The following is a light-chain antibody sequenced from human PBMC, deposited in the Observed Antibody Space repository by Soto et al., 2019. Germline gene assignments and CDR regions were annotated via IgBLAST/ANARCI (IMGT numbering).Light chain of an antibody. Sequence: EIVLTQSPCGLHLSPGERATLSCTASQSVSSSYLAWYQQNPGQASRLLIYGASSRATGIPDRFSGSGSGTDFTLTSSRLEPEDCAVYYCRQNDSSPYTFGQGTKLEIK. J-gene: IGKJ2*01. CDR3: RQNDSSPYT. CDR1: QSVSSSY. V-gene: IGKV3-20*01. CDR2: GAS.